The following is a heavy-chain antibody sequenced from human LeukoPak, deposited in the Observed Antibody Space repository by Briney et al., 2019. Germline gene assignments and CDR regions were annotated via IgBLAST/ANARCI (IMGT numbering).Heavy chain of an antibody. V-gene: IGHV1-58*01. CDR1: GFTFTSSA. J-gene: IGHJ4*02. Sequence: TSVKVSCKASGFTFTSSAVQWVRQARGQRLEWIGWIVVGSGNTNYAQKFQERVTITRDMSTSTAYMELSSLRSEDTAVYYCAAEGEYDSSVDYWGQGTLVTVSS. CDR3: AAEGEYDSSVDY. CDR2: IVVGSGNT. D-gene: IGHD3-22*01.